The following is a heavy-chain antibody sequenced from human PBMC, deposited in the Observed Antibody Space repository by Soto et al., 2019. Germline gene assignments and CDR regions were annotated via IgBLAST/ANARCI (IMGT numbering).Heavy chain of an antibody. Sequence: QVQLVESGGGVVQPGRSLRLSCAASGFTFSSYGMHWVRQAPGKGLEWVAVISDDGSNKYYADSVKGRFTISRDHSKNTLYLQMNSLRAEDTAVYYCATGGLPAADYYYYYYMDVWGKGTTVTVSS. D-gene: IGHD2-2*01. V-gene: IGHV3-30*03. J-gene: IGHJ6*03. CDR1: GFTFSSYG. CDR3: ATGGLPAADYYYYYYMDV. CDR2: ISDDGSNK.